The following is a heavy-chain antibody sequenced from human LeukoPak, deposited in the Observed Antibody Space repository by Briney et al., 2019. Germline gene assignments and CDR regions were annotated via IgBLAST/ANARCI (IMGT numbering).Heavy chain of an antibody. CDR3: ARGYGSGSYST. CDR1: GGSNSGDY. J-gene: IGHJ5*02. Sequence: SQTLSLTCTVSGGSNSGDYWSWIRQPAGEGLEWIGRIHRSGGTYYNPSLKSRVTMSVDTSKNQIYLKVNSVTAADTAVYFCARGYGSGSYSTWGQGTLVTVSS. D-gene: IGHD3-10*01. V-gene: IGHV4-4*07. CDR2: IHRSGGT.